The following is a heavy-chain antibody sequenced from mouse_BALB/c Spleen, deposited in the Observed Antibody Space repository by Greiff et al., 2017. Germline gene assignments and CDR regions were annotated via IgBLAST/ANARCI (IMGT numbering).Heavy chain of an antibody. CDR1: GYSFTDYI. D-gene: IGHD4-1*01. CDR2: INPYYGST. J-gene: IGHJ1*01. Sequence: EVQLQQTGPELVKPGASVKISCKASGYSFTDYIMLWVKQSHGKSLEWIGNINPYYGSTSYNLKFKGKATLTVDKSSSTAYMQLNSLTSEDSAVYYCARRGNWDGSYWYFDVWGAGTTVTVSS. CDR3: ARRGNWDGSYWYFDV. V-gene: IGHV1-39*01.